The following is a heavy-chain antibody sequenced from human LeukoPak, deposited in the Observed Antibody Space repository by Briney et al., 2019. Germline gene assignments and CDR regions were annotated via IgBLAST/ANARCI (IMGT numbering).Heavy chain of an antibody. D-gene: IGHD3-10*01. CDR1: GGSISSGSYY. CDR3: ARGSGVRVFNRENYYMDV. Sequence: SQTLSLTCTVSGGSISSGSYYWSWIRQPAGKGLEWIGRIYTSGNTNYNPSLKSRVTISVDTSKNQFSLKLTSVTAADTAVYYCARGSGVRVFNRENYYMDVWGKGTTVTVSS. V-gene: IGHV4-61*02. CDR2: IYTSGNT. J-gene: IGHJ6*03.